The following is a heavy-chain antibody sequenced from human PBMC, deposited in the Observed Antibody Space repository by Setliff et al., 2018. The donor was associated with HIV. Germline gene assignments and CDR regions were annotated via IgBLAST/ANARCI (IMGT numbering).Heavy chain of an antibody. V-gene: IGHV3-49*04. CDR1: GFTFGDYA. Sequence: GGSLRLSCTASGFTFGDYAVSWVRQAPGKGLEWVGFIRSKAYSGTTEYAASVKGRFTISREDSKSTAYLQMNSLKTEDTAVYYCTRDLHYDAFDIWGQGTMVTVSS. CDR3: TRDLHYDAFDI. J-gene: IGHJ3*02. CDR2: IRSKAYSGTT.